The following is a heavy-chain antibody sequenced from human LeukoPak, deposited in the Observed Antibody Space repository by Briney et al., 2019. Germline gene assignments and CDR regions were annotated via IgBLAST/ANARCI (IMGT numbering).Heavy chain of an antibody. Sequence: GGSLRLSCAASGFTVSSNYMSWVRQAPGKGLEWVSVIYSGGSTYYADSVKGRFTISRDNSKNTLYLQMNSLRAEDTAVYYCARVPRSSGWTYFAYWGQGTLVTVSS. V-gene: IGHV3-66*01. J-gene: IGHJ4*02. CDR3: ARVPRSSGWTYFAY. CDR2: IYSGGST. D-gene: IGHD6-19*01. CDR1: GFTVSSNY.